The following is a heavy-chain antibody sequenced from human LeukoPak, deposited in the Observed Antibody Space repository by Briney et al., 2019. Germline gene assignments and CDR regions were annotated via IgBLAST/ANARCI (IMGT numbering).Heavy chain of an antibody. V-gene: IGHV1-2*02. CDR3: ARGGIVWSGYYGYFDY. Sequence: ASVKVSCKASGYTFTSYGINWVRQAPGQGLEWMGWINPNSGGTNYAQKFQGRVTMTRDTSISTAYMELSRLRSDDTAVYYCARGGIVWSGYYGYFDYWGQGTLVTVSS. J-gene: IGHJ4*02. D-gene: IGHD3-3*01. CDR1: GYTFTSYG. CDR2: INPNSGGT.